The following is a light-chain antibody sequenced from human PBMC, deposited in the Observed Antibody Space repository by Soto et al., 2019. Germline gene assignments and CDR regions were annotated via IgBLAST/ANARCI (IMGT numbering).Light chain of an antibody. CDR2: GND. CDR1: SSNIGSYS. CDR3: AAWDDRLSGYV. V-gene: IGLV1-47*01. J-gene: IGLJ1*01. Sequence: QSVLTQPSSASGTPGQRVTISCSGSSSNIGSYSGYWYQQLPGTTPKLLLYGNDQRPSGVPDRFSGSKSGTSDSLAISGLRSEDEDDSYCAAWDDRLSGYVFGTGTKVTVL.